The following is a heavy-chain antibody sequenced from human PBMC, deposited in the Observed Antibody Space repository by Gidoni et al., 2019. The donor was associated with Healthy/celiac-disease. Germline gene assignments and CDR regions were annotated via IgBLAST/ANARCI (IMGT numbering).Heavy chain of an antibody. CDR2: INHSGST. CDR3: ARGRGGSYRNWFDP. Sequence: QVQLQPWGAGLVKPSETLSRTCAVDSGSSSGYYWSWLRQPPGKGLEWIGEINHSGSTNYTPNVKSRVTISVDTSKNQFALKLRSVIAADTAVYYCARGRGGSYRNWFDPWGQGTLVTVSS. J-gene: IGHJ5*02. V-gene: IGHV4-34*01. D-gene: IGHD1-26*01. CDR1: SGSSSGYY.